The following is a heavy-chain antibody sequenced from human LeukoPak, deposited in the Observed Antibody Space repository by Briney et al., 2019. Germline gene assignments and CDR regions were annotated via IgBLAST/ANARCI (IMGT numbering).Heavy chain of an antibody. CDR1: GYTFTSYY. CDR2: INPSGGST. CDR3: ARDSLGYDCSGGSCYRNWFDP. J-gene: IGHJ5*02. Sequence: ASVKVSCTASGYTFTSYYMHWVRQAPGQGLEWMGIINPSGGSTSYAQKFQGRVTMTRDTSTSPVYMELSSLRSEDTAVYYCARDSLGYDCSGGSCYRNWFDPWGQGTLVTVSS. V-gene: IGHV1-46*01. D-gene: IGHD2-15*01.